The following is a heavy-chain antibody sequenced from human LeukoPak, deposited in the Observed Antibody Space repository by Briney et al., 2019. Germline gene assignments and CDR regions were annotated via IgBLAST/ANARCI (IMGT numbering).Heavy chain of an antibody. V-gene: IGHV3-15*01. CDR1: GFTFSNAW. D-gene: IGHD6-19*01. CDR2: IKSKTDGGTT. J-gene: IGHJ4*02. Sequence: GGSLRLSCAASGFTFSNAWMSWVRQAPGKGLEWVGSIKSKTDGGTTDYAAPVKGRFTISRDDSKNTLYLQMNSLKTEDTAVYYCVQWPVRHWGQGTLVTVSS. CDR3: VQWPVRH.